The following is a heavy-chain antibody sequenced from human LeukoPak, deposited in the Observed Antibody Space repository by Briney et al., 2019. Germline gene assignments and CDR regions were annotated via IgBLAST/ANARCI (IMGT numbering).Heavy chain of an antibody. Sequence: ASVKVSCTASGYTFTTYYMHWVRQAPGQGLEWMGIINPSGGSTTYAQKFQGRVTMTRDTSTSTVYMELSSLRSEDTAVYYCAREGGNYNYFDYWGQGTLVTVSS. V-gene: IGHV1-46*01. CDR3: AREGGNYNYFDY. CDR1: GYTFTTYY. D-gene: IGHD1-26*01. CDR2: INPSGGST. J-gene: IGHJ4*02.